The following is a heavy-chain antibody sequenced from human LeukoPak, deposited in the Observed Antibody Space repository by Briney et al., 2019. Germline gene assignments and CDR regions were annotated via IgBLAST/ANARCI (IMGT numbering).Heavy chain of an antibody. D-gene: IGHD3-22*01. J-gene: IGHJ4*02. CDR1: GFTFSDYY. Sequence: GGSLRLSCAASGFTFSDYYMSWIRQAPGKGLEWVSYISSSSSTMSYAYSASGRFTFSRDNAKNTLYLQMNSLRAEDTAVYYCASGLGDSSGYWGFDYWGQGTLVTVSA. CDR3: ASGLGDSSGYWGFDY. V-gene: IGHV3-11*01. CDR2: ISSSSSTM.